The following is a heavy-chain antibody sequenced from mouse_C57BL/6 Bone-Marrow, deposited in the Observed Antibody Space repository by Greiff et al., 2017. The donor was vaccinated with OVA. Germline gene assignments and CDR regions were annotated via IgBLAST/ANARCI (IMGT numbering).Heavy chain of an antibody. V-gene: IGHV1-81*01. J-gene: IGHJ2*01. Sequence: VQGVESGAELARPGASVKLSCKASGYTFTSYGISWVKQRTGQGLEWIGEIYPRSGNTYYNEKFKGKATLTADKSSSTAYMEVRILTSKDSAVYFCARSAYYSNYYYFDYWGQGTTLTVSS. CDR1: GYTFTSYG. CDR2: IYPRSGNT. D-gene: IGHD2-5*01. CDR3: ARSAYYSNYYYFDY.